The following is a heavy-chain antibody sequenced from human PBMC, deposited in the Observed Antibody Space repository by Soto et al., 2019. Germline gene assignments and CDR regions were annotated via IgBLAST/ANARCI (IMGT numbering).Heavy chain of an antibody. CDR2: IAPKNGET. J-gene: IGHJ5*02. Sequence: QVQLVQSGAEVKEPGASVKVSCKASGYTFTAYWIQWVRQAPGQGPEWVERIAPKNGETKYARVLEGRITVTSQASTSTVYMEISSLTSDDTAFYYCVRDRPHAWFDPWGQGTLVTVSS. CDR1: GYTFTAYW. V-gene: IGHV1-46*01. CDR3: VRDRPHAWFDP.